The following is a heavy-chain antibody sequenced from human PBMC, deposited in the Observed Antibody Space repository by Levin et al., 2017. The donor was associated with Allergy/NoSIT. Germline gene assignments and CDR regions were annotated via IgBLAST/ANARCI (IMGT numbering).Heavy chain of an antibody. CDR1: GFTFDDYA. CDR2: IRSKTYGRTK. CDR3: TRDHPGVATTDYNDYYMDV. Sequence: GGSLRLSCTASGFTFDDYAIIWFRQAPGKGLEWIGFIRSKTYGRTKEHAAAVEGRFTISRDDSKSIAYLQMYSLNTEDTAVYYCTRDHPGVATTDYNDYYMDVWGKGTTVTVSS. D-gene: IGHD5-12*01. V-gene: IGHV3-49*03. J-gene: IGHJ6*03.